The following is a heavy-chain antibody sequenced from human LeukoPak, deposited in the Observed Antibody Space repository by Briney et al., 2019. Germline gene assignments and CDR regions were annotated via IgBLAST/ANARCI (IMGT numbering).Heavy chain of an antibody. D-gene: IGHD4-11*01. J-gene: IGHJ3*02. CDR3: ARGLTTGTNDAFDI. CDR1: GGSFSGYY. CDR2: INHSGST. V-gene: IGHV4-34*01. Sequence: SETLSLTCAVYGGSFSGYYWSWIRQPPGKGLEWIGEINHSGSTNYNPSLKSRVTISVDTSKNQFSLKLSSVTAADTAVYYCARGLTTGTNDAFDIWGQGTMVTVSS.